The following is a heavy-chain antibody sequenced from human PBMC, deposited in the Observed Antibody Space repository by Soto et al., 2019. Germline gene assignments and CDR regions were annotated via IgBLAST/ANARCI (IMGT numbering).Heavy chain of an antibody. D-gene: IGHD2-15*01. Sequence: PGGSLKLASAASGVTFSSSWMHWVRQAPGKGLVWVARVKSDESNTGYADSVKGRFTISRDNAKNTLYLQMNSLRAEDTAVYYCVRTSLVVAAATREDYWGQGTLVTVSS. J-gene: IGHJ4*02. CDR3: VRTSLVVAAATREDY. CDR2: VKSDESNT. CDR1: GVTFSSSW. V-gene: IGHV3-74*01.